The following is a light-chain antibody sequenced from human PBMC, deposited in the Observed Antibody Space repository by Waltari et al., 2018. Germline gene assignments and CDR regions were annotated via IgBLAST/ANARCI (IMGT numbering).Light chain of an antibody. CDR1: SGSIADNY. CDR2: EDN. CDR3: QSYDGSNWV. V-gene: IGLV6-57*02. Sequence: NFMLTQPHSVSESPGKTVTISCTGSSGSIADNYVQWYQHRPGLAPTTVIFEDNRRPPGVPDRFSGSIDSSSNSASLAISGLKTEDEADYYCQSYDGSNWVFGGGTKLTVL. J-gene: IGLJ3*02.